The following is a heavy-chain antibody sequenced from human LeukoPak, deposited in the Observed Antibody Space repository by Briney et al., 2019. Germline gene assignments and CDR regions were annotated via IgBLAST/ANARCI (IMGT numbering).Heavy chain of an antibody. J-gene: IGHJ5*01. CDR1: GGSISSYY. Sequence: SETLSLTCTVSGGSISSYYWSWIRQPPGKGLEWIGYIYYSGSTNYNPSLKSRVTISVDTSKNQFSLKLSSVTAADTAVYYCARATPAPVAGLNCFDSWGQGTLVSVSS. CDR2: IYYSGST. D-gene: IGHD2-15*01. CDR3: ARATPAPVAGLNCFDS. V-gene: IGHV4-59*01.